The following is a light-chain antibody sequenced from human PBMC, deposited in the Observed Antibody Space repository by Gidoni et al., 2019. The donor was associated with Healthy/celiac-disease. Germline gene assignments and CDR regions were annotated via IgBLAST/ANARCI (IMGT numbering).Light chain of an antibody. CDR1: KLGDKY. CDR3: QAWDSSTVV. V-gene: IGLV3-1*01. J-gene: IGLJ2*01. Sequence: SYELTQPPPVSVSPGQTASITCSGEKLGDKYACLYQQKPGQSPVLVIYQDSKRPSGIPERFSGSNSGNTATLTISGTQAMDEADYYCQAWDSSTVVFGGGTKLTVL. CDR2: QDS.